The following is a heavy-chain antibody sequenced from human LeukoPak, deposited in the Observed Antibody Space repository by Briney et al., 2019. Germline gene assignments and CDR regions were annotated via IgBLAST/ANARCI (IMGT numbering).Heavy chain of an antibody. CDR3: ARVCYYDSSGYAP. Sequence: GGSLRLSCAASGFTVSSNYMNWVRQAPGKGLEWVSVLYSGGDTYYTDSVKGRFTISRDNSKNTLYLQMNSLRAEDTAVYYCARVCYYDSSGYAPWGQGTLVTVSS. J-gene: IGHJ5*02. D-gene: IGHD3-22*01. CDR2: LYSGGDT. CDR1: GFTVSSNY. V-gene: IGHV3-53*01.